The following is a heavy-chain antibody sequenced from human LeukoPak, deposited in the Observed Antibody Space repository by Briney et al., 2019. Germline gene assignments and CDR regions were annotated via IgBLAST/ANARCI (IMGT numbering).Heavy chain of an antibody. J-gene: IGHJ4*02. CDR3: AKDHRSGYGARIYYFDY. V-gene: IGHV3-30*02. Sequence: PGGSLRLSCAAPGFTFSSYGMHWVRQAPGKGLEWVAFIRYDGSNKYYADSVRGRFTISRDNSKNTLYLQMNSLRAEDTAVYYCAKDHRSGYGARIYYFDYWGQGTLVTVSS. CDR1: GFTFSSYG. CDR2: IRYDGSNK. D-gene: IGHD5-12*01.